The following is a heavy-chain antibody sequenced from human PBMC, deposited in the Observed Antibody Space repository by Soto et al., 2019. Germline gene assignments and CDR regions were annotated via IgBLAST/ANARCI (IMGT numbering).Heavy chain of an antibody. CDR2: IYYSGST. Sequence: SETLSLTCTVSGGSVTSGNYYWSWIRQPPGRGLEWIGHIYYSGSTNYNPSLKSRVTISVDASKNQFSLKLSSVTAADTAIYYCARGPVVTPFVDYWGQGTLVTVSS. J-gene: IGHJ4*02. D-gene: IGHD2-21*02. CDR1: GGSVTSGNYY. V-gene: IGHV4-61*01. CDR3: ARGPVVTPFVDY.